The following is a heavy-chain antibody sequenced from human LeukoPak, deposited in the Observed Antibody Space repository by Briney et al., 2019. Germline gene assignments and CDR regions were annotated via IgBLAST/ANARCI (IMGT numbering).Heavy chain of an antibody. J-gene: IGHJ6*02. CDR2: ISSSSSYI. CDR1: GFTFSSYS. Sequence: GGSLRLSCAASGFTFSSYSMNWVRQAPGKGLEWVSSISSSSSYIYYADSVKGRFTISRDNAKNSLYLQMNSLSAEDTAVYYCARHCSSTSCYFNYYGMDVWGQGTTVTVSS. D-gene: IGHD2-2*01. V-gene: IGHV3-21*01. CDR3: ARHCSSTSCYFNYYGMDV.